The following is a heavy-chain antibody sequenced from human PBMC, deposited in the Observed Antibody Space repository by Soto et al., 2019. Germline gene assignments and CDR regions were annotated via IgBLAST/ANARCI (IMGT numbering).Heavy chain of an antibody. D-gene: IGHD5-18*01. Sequence: GESLKISCKGSGYSFTSYWIGWVRQMPGKGLEWMGIIYPGDSDTRYSPSFQGQVTISADKSISTAYLQWSSLKASDTAMYYCARRGYSYGYAPYYSYMDVWGKGTTVTVSS. CDR1: GYSFTSYW. CDR3: ARRGYSYGYAPYYSYMDV. J-gene: IGHJ6*03. CDR2: IYPGDSDT. V-gene: IGHV5-51*01.